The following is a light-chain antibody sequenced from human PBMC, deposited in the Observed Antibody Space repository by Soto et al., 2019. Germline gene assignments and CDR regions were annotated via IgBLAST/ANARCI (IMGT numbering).Light chain of an antibody. V-gene: IGKV3-20*01. Sequence: EIVLTQSPGTLSVSPGERATLSCRASQSVSSSYLAWYQQKPGQAPRLLIYGASSRATGIPDRISGSGSGTNFTLTSSMLEPEDVVYYCCQQYGSSGTFGQGTKVDIK. CDR1: QSVSSSY. J-gene: IGKJ1*01. CDR2: GAS. CDR3: QQYGSSGT.